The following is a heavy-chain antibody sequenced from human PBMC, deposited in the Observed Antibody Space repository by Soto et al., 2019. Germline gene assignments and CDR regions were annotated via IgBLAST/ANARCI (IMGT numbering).Heavy chain of an antibody. CDR2: IYYSGST. J-gene: IGHJ4*02. V-gene: IGHV4-31*03. CDR3: ARVLGSDFDY. CDR1: GGSISSGVYY. D-gene: IGHD3-16*01. Sequence: SEILSLTCTVSGGSISSGVYYWSWIRQHPGKSLEWIGYIYYSGSTYYNPSLKSRVTISVDTSKNQFSLKLSSVTAADTAVYYCARVLGSDFDYWGQGTLVTVSS.